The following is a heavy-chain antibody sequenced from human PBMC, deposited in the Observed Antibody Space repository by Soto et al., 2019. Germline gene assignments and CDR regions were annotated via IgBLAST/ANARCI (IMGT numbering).Heavy chain of an antibody. Sequence: EVQLLESGGGLVQPGGSLRLSWAASGFTFGSYAMNWVRQAPGKGLEWVSVISGSDGSTYYADSVKGRFTISRDNSKNTLNLQMNSLRAEDTAVYYCARRSSSWYFDYWGQGTLVTVSS. CDR1: GFTFGSYA. D-gene: IGHD6-13*01. CDR2: ISGSDGST. CDR3: ARRSSSWYFDY. V-gene: IGHV3-23*01. J-gene: IGHJ4*02.